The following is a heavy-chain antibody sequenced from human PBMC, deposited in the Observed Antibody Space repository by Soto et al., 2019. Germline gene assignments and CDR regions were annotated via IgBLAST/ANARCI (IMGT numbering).Heavy chain of an antibody. Sequence: PGGSLRLSCAASGFTFSSYGMHWVRQAPGKGLEWVAVIWYDGSNKYYADSVKGRFTISRDNSKNTLYLQMNSLRAEDTAVYYCARGVFNYYDSSRYFIDYCGQGSLVPGSS. CDR1: GFTFSSYG. CDR2: IWYDGSNK. J-gene: IGHJ4*02. V-gene: IGHV3-33*01. CDR3: ARGVFNYYDSSRYFIDY. D-gene: IGHD3-22*01.